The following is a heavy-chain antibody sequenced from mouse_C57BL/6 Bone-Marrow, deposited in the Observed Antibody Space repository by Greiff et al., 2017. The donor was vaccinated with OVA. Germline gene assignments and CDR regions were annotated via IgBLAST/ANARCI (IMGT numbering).Heavy chain of an antibody. J-gene: IGHJ4*01. Sequence: EVKLVESGGGLVQPGESLKLSCESNEYEFPSHDMSWVRKTPEKRLELVAAINSDGGSTYYPDTMEGRFIISRDNTKKTLYLQMSSLRSEDTALYYCARQDWESYAMDYWGQGTSVTVSS. D-gene: IGHD4-1*01. CDR1: EYEFPSHD. CDR3: ARQDWESYAMDY. V-gene: IGHV5-2*03. CDR2: INSDGGST.